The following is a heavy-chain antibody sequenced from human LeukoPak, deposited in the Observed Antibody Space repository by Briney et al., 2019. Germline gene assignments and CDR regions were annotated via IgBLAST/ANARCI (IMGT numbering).Heavy chain of an antibody. J-gene: IGHJ3*02. V-gene: IGHV3-53*05. Sequence: GGSLRLSCAASGFTVSSNYMSWVRQAPGKGLEWVSVIYSGGSTYYADSVKGRFTISRDNSKNTLYLQMNSLRSEDTAVYYCARERSDAFDIWGQGTMVTVSS. CDR3: ARERSDAFDI. CDR1: GFTVSSNY. CDR2: IYSGGST.